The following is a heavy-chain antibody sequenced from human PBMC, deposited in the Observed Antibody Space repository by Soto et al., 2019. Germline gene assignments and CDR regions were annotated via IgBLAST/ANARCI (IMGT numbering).Heavy chain of an antibody. CDR1: GGSINSNNYY. J-gene: IGHJ2*01. V-gene: IGHV4-39*01. D-gene: IGHD3-10*01. CDR2: IYYSGYT. Sequence: PSETLSLTXSVSGGSINSNNYYWGWIRQPPGKGLEWIGSIYYSGYTYYNPSLKSRITTSLDTSKNQVSLKLSSVTAADTAVYYCARHVGSWSYADWYFDIWGRGTLVTVSS. CDR3: ARHVGSWSYADWYFDI.